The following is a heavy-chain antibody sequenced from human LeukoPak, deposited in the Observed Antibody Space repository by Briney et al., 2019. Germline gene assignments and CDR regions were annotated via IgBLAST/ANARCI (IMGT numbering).Heavy chain of an antibody. CDR2: IYYSGST. J-gene: IGHJ5*02. Sequence: SETLSLTCTVSGGSISTYYWSWIRQPPGKGLEWIGNIYYSGSTNYNPSLNSRVTISLDTSKNQFSLKLTSVTAADTAVYYCARGRDGLEPWGQGTLVTVSS. D-gene: IGHD5-24*01. CDR3: ARGRDGLEP. V-gene: IGHV4-59*01. CDR1: GGSISTYY.